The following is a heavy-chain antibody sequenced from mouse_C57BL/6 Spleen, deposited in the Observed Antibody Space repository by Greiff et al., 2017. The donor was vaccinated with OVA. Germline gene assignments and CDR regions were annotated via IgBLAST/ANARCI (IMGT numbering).Heavy chain of an antibody. D-gene: IGHD2-3*01. V-gene: IGHV1-69*01. J-gene: IGHJ3*01. CDR1: GYTFTSYW. Sequence: QVQLQQPGAELVMPGASVKLSCKASGYTFTSYWMHWVKQRPGQGLEWIGEIDPSDSYTNYNQKFKGKSTLTVDKSSSTAYMQLSSLTSEASAVYYCARSKGYYPFAYWGQGTLVTVSA. CDR3: ARSKGYYPFAY. CDR2: IDPSDSYT.